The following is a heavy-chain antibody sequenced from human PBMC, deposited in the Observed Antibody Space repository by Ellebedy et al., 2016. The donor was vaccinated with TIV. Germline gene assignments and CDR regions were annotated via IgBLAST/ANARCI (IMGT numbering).Heavy chain of an antibody. D-gene: IGHD3/OR15-3a*01. CDR3: ARGQVREYKSWTGYTGAYYGMDV. J-gene: IGHJ6*02. CDR1: GGSISSYY. CDR2: IYSTGST. Sequence: SETLSLTCTVSGGSISSYYWSWIWQLPGEGLAWIGYIYSTGSTYHNPSPKSRVTISGDTSKNQFSLKLSSVTAADTAVYYCARGQVREYKSWTGYTGAYYGMDVWGQGTTVTVTS. V-gene: IGHV4-59*08.